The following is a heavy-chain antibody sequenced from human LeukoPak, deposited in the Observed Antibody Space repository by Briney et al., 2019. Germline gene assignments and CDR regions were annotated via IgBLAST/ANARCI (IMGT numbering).Heavy chain of an antibody. CDR2: VSSRGKTT. J-gene: IGHJ4*02. V-gene: IGHV3-11*01. D-gene: IGHD5-24*01. Sequence: GGSLRLSCAASGFTFSDYYMSWIRQAPGKGLEWLSYVSSRGKTTHFADSVKGRFSVSRDNTNNTLYVQTNSLRTEDTAVYFCARGRDGYKFWGQGTLVTVSS. CDR3: ARGRDGYKF. CDR1: GFTFSDYY.